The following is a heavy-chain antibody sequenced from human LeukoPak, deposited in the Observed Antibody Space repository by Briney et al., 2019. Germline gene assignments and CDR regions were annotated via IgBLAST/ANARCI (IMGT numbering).Heavy chain of an antibody. V-gene: IGHV5-51*01. CDR2: IYPGDSDT. D-gene: IGHD3-22*01. CDR1: GYNFTNYW. CDR3: ARLYYDSSGYTPGEYTYNWFDP. J-gene: IGHJ5*02. Sequence: GESLKISCKGSGYNFTNYWIGWVRQMPGKGLEWMGIIYPGDSDTTYSPSFQGQVTISADKSISTAYLQWSSLKASDTAIYFCARLYYDSSGYTPGEYTYNWFDPWGQGTLVTVSS.